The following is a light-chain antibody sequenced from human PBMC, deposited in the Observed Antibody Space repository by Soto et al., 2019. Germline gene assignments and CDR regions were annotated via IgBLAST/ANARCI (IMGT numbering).Light chain of an antibody. CDR2: AAS. V-gene: IGKV1-39*01. Sequence: DFQVTQSPSSLSASVGDRVTITCRASQSVNDYLNWYQQRPGKAPRLLIYAASTLHSGVPSRFSGSGFGTDFSLTITSLQPEYFATYYCQQSFSTPYIFGQGTKLEIK. CDR3: QQSFSTPYI. CDR1: QSVNDY. J-gene: IGKJ2*01.